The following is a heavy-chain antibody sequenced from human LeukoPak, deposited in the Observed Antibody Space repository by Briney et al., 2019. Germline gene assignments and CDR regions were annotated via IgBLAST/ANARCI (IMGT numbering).Heavy chain of an antibody. V-gene: IGHV3-48*02. Sequence: GGSLRLSCTASGFTFSSYIFNWVRQAPGKGLEWVSYISSGSSSVYYADSVKGRFTVSRDNAKNSLYLQMNSLRDEDTAVYYCARGPYYFDYWGQGTLVTVSS. CDR3: ARGPYYFDY. J-gene: IGHJ4*02. CDR2: ISSGSSSV. CDR1: GFTFSSYI.